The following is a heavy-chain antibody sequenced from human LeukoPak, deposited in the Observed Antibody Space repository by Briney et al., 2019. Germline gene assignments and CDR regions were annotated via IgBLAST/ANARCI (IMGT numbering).Heavy chain of an antibody. CDR2: ISSGGGTI. CDR1: GFTFSTYS. V-gene: IGHV3-48*04. J-gene: IGHJ4*02. D-gene: IGHD3-10*01. CDR3: ARPYYYGSGSSYFDY. Sequence: GGSLRLSCAVSGFTFSTYSMNWVRQAPGKGLEWVSYISSGGGTIFYADSVKGRFTISRDNAKDSLYLQMNSLRAEDTAVYYCARPYYYGSGSSYFDYWGQGTLVTVSS.